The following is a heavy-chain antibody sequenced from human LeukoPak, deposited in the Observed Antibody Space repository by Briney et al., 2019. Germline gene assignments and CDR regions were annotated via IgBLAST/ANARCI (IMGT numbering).Heavy chain of an antibody. CDR1: GFTFSSYA. Sequence: PGRSLRLSCAASGFTFSSYAMHWVRQAPGKGLEWVAVISYDGSNKYYADSVKGRFTISRDNSKNTLYLQMNSLRAEDTAVYYCARGIDGDYSNYVDLVDYWGQGTLVTVSS. D-gene: IGHD4-11*01. V-gene: IGHV3-30-3*01. J-gene: IGHJ4*02. CDR3: ARGIDGDYSNYVDLVDY. CDR2: ISYDGSNK.